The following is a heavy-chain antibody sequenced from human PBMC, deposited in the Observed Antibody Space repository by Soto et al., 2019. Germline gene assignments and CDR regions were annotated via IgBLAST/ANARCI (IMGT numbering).Heavy chain of an antibody. CDR2: ISGSGGST. D-gene: IGHD6-13*01. V-gene: IGHV3-23*01. CDR3: AKRGAAASYYYYYGMDV. CDR1: GFTFSSYA. Sequence: EVQLLESGGGLVQPGGSLRLSCAASGFTFSSYAMSWVRQAPGKGLEWVSAISGSGGSTYYADSVKGRFTISRDNSKNTLYLQMNSLRAEDTAVYYCAKRGAAASYYYYYGMDVWGQGTTVTVSS. J-gene: IGHJ6*02.